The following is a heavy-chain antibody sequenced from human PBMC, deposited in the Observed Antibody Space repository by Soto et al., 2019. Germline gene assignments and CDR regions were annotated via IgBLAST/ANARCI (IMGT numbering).Heavy chain of an antibody. D-gene: IGHD5-18*01. CDR1: GGTFSSYA. CDR3: ARVDSYGSGYYYYYYGMDV. J-gene: IGHJ6*02. V-gene: IGHV1-69*13. Sequence: ASVKVSCKASGGTFSSYAISWVRQAPGQGXEWMGGIIPIFGTANYAQKFQGRVTITADESTSTAYMELSSLRSEDTAVYYCARVDSYGSGYYYYYYGMDVWGQGTTVTVSS. CDR2: IIPIFGTA.